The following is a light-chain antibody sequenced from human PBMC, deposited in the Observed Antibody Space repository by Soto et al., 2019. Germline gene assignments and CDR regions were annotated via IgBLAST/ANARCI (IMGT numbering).Light chain of an antibody. J-gene: IGKJ3*01. CDR1: QSVSGMY. V-gene: IGKV3-20*01. Sequence: EVVLTQSPGTLSLSPGESATLSCRASQSVSGMYLAWYQQKPGQAPRLLIYGTSNRDTGIPDRFSGSGSGTDFTLTIRRLEPEDFAMYFCQQYDNSPFPFGHGTKVDIK. CDR2: GTS. CDR3: QQYDNSPFP.